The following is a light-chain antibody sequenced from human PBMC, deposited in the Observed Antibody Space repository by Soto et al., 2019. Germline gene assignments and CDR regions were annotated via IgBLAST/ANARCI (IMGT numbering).Light chain of an antibody. CDR3: QQYKNLPT. Sequence: DIQMTQSPSSLSASVGDRVTITCQASQNINNYLNWYQQRPGRAPKLLIYDASNLEAGVPSRFRGSGSGTDFTFTISRLQPEDIATYYCQQYKNLPTFGQGTRLEIK. CDR2: DAS. CDR1: QNINNY. V-gene: IGKV1-33*01. J-gene: IGKJ5*01.